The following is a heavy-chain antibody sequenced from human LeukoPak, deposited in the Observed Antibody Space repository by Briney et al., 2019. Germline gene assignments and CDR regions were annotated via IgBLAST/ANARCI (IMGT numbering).Heavy chain of an antibody. Sequence: PGGSLRLSCAASGFTFSSYAMHWVRQAPGKGLEWVAVISYDGSNKYYADSVKGRFTISRDNFKNALYLQMNSLRAEDTAVYYCAKDSSAYDAYYFDYWGQGTLVTVSS. J-gene: IGHJ4*02. CDR2: ISYDGSNK. V-gene: IGHV3-30*04. D-gene: IGHD3-22*01. CDR3: AKDSSAYDAYYFDY. CDR1: GFTFSSYA.